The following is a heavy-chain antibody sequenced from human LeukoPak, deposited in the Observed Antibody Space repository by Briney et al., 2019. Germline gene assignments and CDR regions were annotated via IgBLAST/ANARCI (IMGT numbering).Heavy chain of an antibody. CDR2: IYYSGST. CDR3: ARVVSGTFDY. D-gene: IGHD2/OR15-2a*01. Sequence: SETLSLTFTVSGGSISSYYWSWIRQPPGKGLEWIGYIYYSGSTNYNPSLKSRVTISVDTSKNQFSLKLSSVTAADTAVYYCARVVSGTFDYWGQGTLVTVSA. J-gene: IGHJ4*02. V-gene: IGHV4-59*01. CDR1: GGSISSYY.